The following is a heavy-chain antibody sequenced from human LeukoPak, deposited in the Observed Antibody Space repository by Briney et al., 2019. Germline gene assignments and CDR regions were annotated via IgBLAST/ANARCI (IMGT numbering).Heavy chain of an antibody. D-gene: IGHD3-10*01. CDR2: INHSGST. V-gene: IGHV4-34*01. J-gene: IGHJ4*02. CDR3: ASRRSITMVRGGHFDY. CDR1: GGSFSGYY. Sequence: SETLSPTCAVYGGSFSGYYWSWIRQPPGKGLEWIGEINHSGSTNYNPSLKSRVTISVDTSKNQFSLKLSSGTAADTDVYFCASRRSITMVRGGHFDYWGQGTLVTVSS.